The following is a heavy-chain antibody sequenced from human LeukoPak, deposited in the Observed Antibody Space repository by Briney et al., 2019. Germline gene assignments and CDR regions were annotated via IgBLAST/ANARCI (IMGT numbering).Heavy chain of an antibody. Sequence: PGRSLRLSCAASGFIFSSYGMHWVRQAPGEGLEWMALISYDGSNKHYADSVKGRFTISRDNAKNSLYLQMNSLRAEDTAVYYCARDLYYYDSSGYWAPDAFDIWGQGTMVTVSS. CDR3: ARDLYYYDSSGYWAPDAFDI. J-gene: IGHJ3*02. CDR1: GFIFSSYG. D-gene: IGHD3-22*01. CDR2: ISYDGSNK. V-gene: IGHV3-30*03.